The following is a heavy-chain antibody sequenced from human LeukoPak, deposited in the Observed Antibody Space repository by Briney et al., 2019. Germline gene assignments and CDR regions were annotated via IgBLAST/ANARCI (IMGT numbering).Heavy chain of an antibody. Sequence: GGSLRLSCAASGFTLSSYEMNWVRQAPGKGLEWVSSIRRGDSPIYYADSVKGRFITSRDDTKKSLFLQMRSLGAEDTAVYYCMRVSWRGEIYWGQGTLVRVSS. J-gene: IGHJ4*02. CDR1: GFTLSSYE. CDR3: MRVSWRGEIY. D-gene: IGHD3-3*01. V-gene: IGHV3-48*03. CDR2: IRRGDSPI.